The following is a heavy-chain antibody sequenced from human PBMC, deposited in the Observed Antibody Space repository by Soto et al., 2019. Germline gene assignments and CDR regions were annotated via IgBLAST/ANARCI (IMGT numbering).Heavy chain of an antibody. CDR2: INWNGGST. Sequence: PGGSLRLSCAASGFTFSSHWMSWVRQAPGKGLEWVSAINWNGGSTGYADSVKGRFTISRDNAKNSLYLQMNSLRAEDTALYHCARAALRFLEWSPAYYYYYMDVWGKGTTVTVSS. CDR3: ARAALRFLEWSPAYYYYYMDV. CDR1: GFTFSSHW. V-gene: IGHV3-20*01. D-gene: IGHD3-3*01. J-gene: IGHJ6*03.